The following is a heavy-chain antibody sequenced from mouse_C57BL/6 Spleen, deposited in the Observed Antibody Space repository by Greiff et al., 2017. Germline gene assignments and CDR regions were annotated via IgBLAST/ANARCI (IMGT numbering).Heavy chain of an antibody. Sequence: QVQLQQPGAGLVRPGSSVKLSCKASGNSFTSYWLHWVRQRPIQGIERIGNIDPYDSETHYNQKFKDKATLTIDKSSSTAYMQLSSLTAEDSAVYYCARGRTVVADYWGQGTTLTVSS. CDR1: GNSFTSYW. CDR2: IDPYDSET. CDR3: ARGRTVVADY. V-gene: IGHV1-52*01. J-gene: IGHJ2*01. D-gene: IGHD1-1*01.